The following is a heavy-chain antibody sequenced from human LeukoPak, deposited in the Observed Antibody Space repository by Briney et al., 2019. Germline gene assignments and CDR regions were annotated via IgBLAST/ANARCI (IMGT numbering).Heavy chain of an antibody. J-gene: IGHJ4*02. D-gene: IGHD3-22*01. V-gene: IGHV1-69*05. Sequence: GASVKVSCKASGGTFSSYAISWVRQAPGQGLEWMGGIIPIFGTANYAQKLQGRVTMTTDTSTGTAYMELRSLRSDDTAVYYCARAEPLPYYYDSSGVPTDYWGQGTLVTVSS. CDR2: IIPIFGTA. CDR1: GGTFSSYA. CDR3: ARAEPLPYYYDSSGVPTDY.